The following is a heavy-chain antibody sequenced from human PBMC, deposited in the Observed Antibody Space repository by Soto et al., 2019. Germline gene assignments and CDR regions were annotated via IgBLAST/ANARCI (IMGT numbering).Heavy chain of an antibody. Sequence: GGSLRLSCAASGFTFRNYNMNWVRQAPGKGLEWLSYISGASGTIYYADSMQGRFTISRDNAKNSLYLQMNSLRAEDTAMYYCARETYYDFWSGPYYGMDVWGQGTTVTVSS. CDR3: ARETYYDFWSGPYYGMDV. CDR2: ISGASGTI. J-gene: IGHJ6*02. V-gene: IGHV3-48*01. CDR1: GFTFRNYN. D-gene: IGHD3-3*01.